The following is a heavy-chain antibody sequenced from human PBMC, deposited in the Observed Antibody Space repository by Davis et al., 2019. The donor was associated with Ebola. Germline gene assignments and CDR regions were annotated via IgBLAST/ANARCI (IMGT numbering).Heavy chain of an antibody. J-gene: IGHJ2*01. Sequence: GESLKISCAASGFTFSDYYMSWIRQAPGKGLEWVSYISSSSSYTNYADSVKGRFTISRDNAKNSLYLQMNSLRAEDTAVYYCAKDPTYYYDSSGYSRYWYFDLWGRGTLVTVSS. V-gene: IGHV3-11*05. CDR1: GFTFSDYY. D-gene: IGHD3-22*01. CDR3: AKDPTYYYDSSGYSRYWYFDL. CDR2: ISSSSSYT.